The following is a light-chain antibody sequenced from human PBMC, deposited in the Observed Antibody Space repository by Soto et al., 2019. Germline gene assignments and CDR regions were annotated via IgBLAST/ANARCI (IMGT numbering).Light chain of an antibody. J-gene: IGLJ1*01. Sequence: QPALTQPPSASGSPGQSVTISCTGTSSDVGGYDYVSWYQQHPGKAPKLMIYEVTIRPSGVSDRFSGSKSGNTASLTVSGLQAEDEADYYCSSYTGGRTPFVFGTGTKVTVL. CDR3: SSYTGGRTPFV. V-gene: IGLV2-8*01. CDR2: EVT. CDR1: SSDVGGYDY.